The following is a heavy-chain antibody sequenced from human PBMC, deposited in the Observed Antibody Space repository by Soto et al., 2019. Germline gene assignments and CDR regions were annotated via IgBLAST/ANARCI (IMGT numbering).Heavy chain of an antibody. Sequence: GGSLRLSCAASGFTFSSYGMHWVRQAPGDGLEWVAVIWYNGNNEYYADSVKGRFTVSRHNSKNTLYLQMNSLRAEDTAVYYCARDSGGVIDTYYYYYMDVWGKGTTVTVSS. CDR2: IWYNGNNE. V-gene: IGHV3-30*19. D-gene: IGHD3-16*02. CDR3: ARDSGGVIDTYYYYYMDV. J-gene: IGHJ6*03. CDR1: GFTFSSYG.